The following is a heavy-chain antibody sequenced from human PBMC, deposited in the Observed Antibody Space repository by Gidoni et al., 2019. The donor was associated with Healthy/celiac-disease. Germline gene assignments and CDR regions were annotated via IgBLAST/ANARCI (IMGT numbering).Heavy chain of an antibody. J-gene: IGHJ4*02. CDR1: GGSFSGYY. CDR2: ITHSGST. Sequence: QVQLQQWGAGLLKPSETLSLTCAVYGGSFSGYYWSWLRQPPGKGLDWIGEITHSGSTTYNPSLKSRVTISVDTSKNQFSLKLSSVTAADTAVYYCARGGTLRSQSSANFDYWGQGTLVTVSS. V-gene: IGHV4-34*01. CDR3: ARGGTLRSQSSANFDY. D-gene: IGHD3-16*01.